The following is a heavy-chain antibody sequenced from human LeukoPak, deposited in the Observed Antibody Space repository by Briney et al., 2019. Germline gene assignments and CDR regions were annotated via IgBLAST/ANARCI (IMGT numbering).Heavy chain of an antibody. Sequence: ASVKVSCKASGYSFTGYYIHWVRQAPGQGLEWMGWINPNSGGTNYAQKFQGRVTMTRDTSISTAYMELSRLRSDDTAVYYCASRVVGYCSGGSCYPVHYWGQGTLVTVSS. CDR2: INPNSGGT. CDR3: ASRVVGYCSGGSCYPVHY. D-gene: IGHD2-15*01. CDR1: GYSFTGYY. J-gene: IGHJ4*02. V-gene: IGHV1-2*02.